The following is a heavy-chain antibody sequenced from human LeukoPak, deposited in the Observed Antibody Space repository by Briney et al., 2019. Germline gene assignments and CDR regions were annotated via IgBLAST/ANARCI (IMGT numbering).Heavy chain of an antibody. CDR3: ARGGR. CDR2: IRNDGTIK. V-gene: IGHV3-30*02. J-gene: IGHJ4*02. CDR1: GFTFSTYG. D-gene: IGHD3-10*01. Sequence: GGSLRLSCAASGFTFSTYGMHWVRQAPGKGLEWVAFIRNDGTIKYYADSVKGRFTISRDNSKNTLFLQMNSLRLEDTAVYYCARGGRGGQGTLVTVSS.